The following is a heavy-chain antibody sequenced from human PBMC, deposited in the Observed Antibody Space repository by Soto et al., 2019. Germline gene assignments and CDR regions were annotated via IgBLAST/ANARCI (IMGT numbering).Heavy chain of an antibody. CDR1: GGSISSYY. CDR3: ARGVVTAILGVYYFDY. CDR2: IYYRGST. D-gene: IGHD2-21*02. V-gene: IGHV4-59*01. J-gene: IGHJ4*02. Sequence: QVQLQESGPGLVKPSETLSLTCTVSGGSISSYYWSWIRQPPGKGLEWIGYIYYRGSTNYNPSLKSRVTISVDTAKNQFSLKLSSVTAADTAVYYCARGVVTAILGVYYFDYWGQGTLVTVSS.